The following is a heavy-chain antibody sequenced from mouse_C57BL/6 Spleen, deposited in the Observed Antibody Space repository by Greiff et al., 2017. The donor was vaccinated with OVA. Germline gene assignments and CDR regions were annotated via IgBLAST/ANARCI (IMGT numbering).Heavy chain of an antibody. V-gene: IGHV1-69*01. D-gene: IGHD1-1*01. CDR3: ARSPLITTVVPFDY. CDR2: IDPSDSYT. J-gene: IGHJ2*01. Sequence: QVHVKQPGAELVMPGASVKLSCKASGYTFTSYWMHWVKQRPGQGLEWIGEIDPSDSYTNYNQKFKGKSTLTVDKSSSTAYMQLSSLTSEDSAVYYCARSPLITTVVPFDYWGQGTTLTVSS. CDR1: GYTFTSYW.